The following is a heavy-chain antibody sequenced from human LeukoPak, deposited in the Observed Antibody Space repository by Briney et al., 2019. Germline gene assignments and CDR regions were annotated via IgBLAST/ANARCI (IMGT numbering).Heavy chain of an antibody. CDR1: GFTFSSYA. J-gene: IGHJ4*02. CDR2: ISYDGSNK. V-gene: IGHV3-30*04. D-gene: IGHD5-24*01. Sequence: PGRSLRLSCAASGFTFSSYAMHWVRQAPGKGLGWVAVISYDGSNKYYADSVKGRFTISRDNSKNTLYLQMNSLRAEDTAVYYCAREHRWLQSHFDYWGQGTLVTVSS. CDR3: AREHRWLQSHFDY.